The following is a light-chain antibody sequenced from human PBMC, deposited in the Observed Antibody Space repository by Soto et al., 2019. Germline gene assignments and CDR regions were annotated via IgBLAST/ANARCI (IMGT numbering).Light chain of an antibody. Sequence: DIQMTQSPSTLSASVGDRVTVTCRASQSVSSWLAWYQQKPGKAPKLLIHDASSLESGVPSRFSGSGSGTDFTLTISSLQPEDFATYYCQQSYSTPPTFGQGTKVDIK. CDR1: QSVSSW. CDR2: DAS. CDR3: QQSYSTPPT. J-gene: IGKJ1*01. V-gene: IGKV1-39*01.